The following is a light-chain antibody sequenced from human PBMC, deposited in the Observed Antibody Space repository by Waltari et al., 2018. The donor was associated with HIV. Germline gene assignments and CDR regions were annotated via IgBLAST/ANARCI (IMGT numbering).Light chain of an antibody. Sequence: QSALTQPDSVSGSPGQSITISCTGTSSDVGGSNYVSWYQQHPGKAPKLMIYDVSNRPSGVSNRFSGSKSGNTASLTISGLQAEDEADYYCSSYTSSSTRVFGTGTKVTVL. V-gene: IGLV2-14*01. CDR2: DVS. J-gene: IGLJ1*01. CDR1: SSDVGGSNY. CDR3: SSYTSSSTRV.